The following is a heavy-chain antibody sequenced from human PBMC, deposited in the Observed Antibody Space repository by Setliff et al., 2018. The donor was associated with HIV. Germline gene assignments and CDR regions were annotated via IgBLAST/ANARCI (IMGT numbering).Heavy chain of an antibody. V-gene: IGHV3-23*01. CDR2: SGRHGNV. J-gene: IGHJ4*01. D-gene: IGHD2-15*01. CDR1: GFTISNFV. Sequence: GSLRLSCAASGFTISNFVMNWVRRTPGEGLEWVSGSGRHGNVYYADAAKGRFTVSRDNSKNTMYLEMSSLRAGDTAGYYCARDLVDRGHFDYWGHGTLVTVSS. CDR3: ARDLVDRGHFDY.